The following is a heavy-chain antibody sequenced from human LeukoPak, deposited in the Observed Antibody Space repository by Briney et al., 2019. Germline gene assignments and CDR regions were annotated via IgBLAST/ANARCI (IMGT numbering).Heavy chain of an antibody. CDR3: AGGRDRSRLYFDS. CDR1: GFTFSSYW. Sequence: PGGSLRLSCAASGFTFSSYWMHWVRQAPGKGLVWVSRIDSDGSRISHGDSVKGRFTISRDNAKNTLYLQMNSPRAEDTAVYYCAGGRDRSRLYFDSWGQGTLVTVSS. D-gene: IGHD5-24*01. CDR2: IDSDGSRI. J-gene: IGHJ4*02. V-gene: IGHV3-74*01.